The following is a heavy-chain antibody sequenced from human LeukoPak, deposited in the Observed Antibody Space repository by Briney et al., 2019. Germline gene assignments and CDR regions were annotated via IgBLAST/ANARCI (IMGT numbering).Heavy chain of an antibody. V-gene: IGHV3-30-3*01. Sequence: PGGSLRLSCAASGFSFSDYVIHWVRQAPGKGLDWVAVISKDGGTKYYAGSVKGRLTISRDNSKNMLYLQMNSLRPEDTAVYYCARGGDLKYCSGGSCYSVDYWGQGTLVTVSS. D-gene: IGHD2-15*01. J-gene: IGHJ4*02. CDR3: ARGGDLKYCSGGSCYSVDY. CDR1: GFSFSDYV. CDR2: ISKDGGTK.